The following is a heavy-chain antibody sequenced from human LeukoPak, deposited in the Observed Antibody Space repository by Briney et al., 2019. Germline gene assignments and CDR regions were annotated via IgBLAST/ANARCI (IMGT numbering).Heavy chain of an antibody. CDR3: ARASGSYLDAFDI. V-gene: IGHV1-69-2*01. J-gene: IGHJ3*02. D-gene: IGHD1-26*01. CDR1: GYTFTDYY. CDR2: VDPEDGET. Sequence: ASVKVSCKVSGYTFTDYYMHWVPQAPGKGLEWMGLVDPEDGETIYAEKFQGRVTITADKSTSTAYMELSSLRSEDTAVYYCARASGSYLDAFDIWGQGTMVTVSS.